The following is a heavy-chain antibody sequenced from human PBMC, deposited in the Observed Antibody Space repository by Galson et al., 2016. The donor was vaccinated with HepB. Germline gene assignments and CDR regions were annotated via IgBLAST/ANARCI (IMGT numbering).Heavy chain of an antibody. CDR2: IKPDGSDK. Sequence: SLRLSCATSEFSFSNFWMTWVRQAPGKGLEWVANIKPDGSDKYYADSVKGRFTISRDNAQSSIYLQMNTLRGEDTAVYYCARKNALDIWGQGTLVTVSS. CDR3: ARKNALDI. J-gene: IGHJ3*02. V-gene: IGHV3-7*03. CDR1: EFSFSNFW.